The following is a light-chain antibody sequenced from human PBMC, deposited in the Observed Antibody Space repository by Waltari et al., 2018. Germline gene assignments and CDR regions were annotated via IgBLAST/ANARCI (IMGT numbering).Light chain of an antibody. CDR3: CSFTSSSTWV. CDR2: DVN. CDR1: SRHVGGYNY. J-gene: IGLJ3*02. V-gene: IGLV2-14*03. Sequence: QCALTQPAPVSGSPGRSITIPCTAASRHVGGYNYVSWYQQHPGKAPKLIIYDVNNRPSGLSNRFSGSKSGNRASLTISGLQAEDEADYYCCSFTSSSTWVFGGGTKLTVL.